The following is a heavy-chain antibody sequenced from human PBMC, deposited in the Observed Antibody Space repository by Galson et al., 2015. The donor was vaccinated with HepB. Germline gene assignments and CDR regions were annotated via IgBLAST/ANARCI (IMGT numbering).Heavy chain of an antibody. J-gene: IGHJ4*02. CDR1: GGSISSYY. Sequence: SETLSLTCTVSGGSISSYYWSWIRQPPGKGLEWIGYIYYSGSTNYNPSLKSRVTISVETSKNQFSLKLTSVTAADTAVYYCARLPGSSYYDTSGYYFDYWGQGTLITVSS. V-gene: IGHV4-59*08. CDR2: IYYSGST. D-gene: IGHD3-22*01. CDR3: ARLPGSSYYDTSGYYFDY.